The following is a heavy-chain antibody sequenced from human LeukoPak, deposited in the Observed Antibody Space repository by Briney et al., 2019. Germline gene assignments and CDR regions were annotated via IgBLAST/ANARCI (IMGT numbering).Heavy chain of an antibody. V-gene: IGHV3-23*01. D-gene: IGHD3-16*01. CDR2: ISPSGDIT. CDR3: AKDDDWGRYKH. Sequence: GGSLRLSCAGSGFSFSSHGMNWVRQAPGKGLEWGSGISPSGDITYYTDSVRGRFTISRDNFKNTLSLQVNSLRAEDTAMYYCAKDDDWGRYKHWGQGTLVTVSS. CDR1: GFSFSSHG. J-gene: IGHJ1*01.